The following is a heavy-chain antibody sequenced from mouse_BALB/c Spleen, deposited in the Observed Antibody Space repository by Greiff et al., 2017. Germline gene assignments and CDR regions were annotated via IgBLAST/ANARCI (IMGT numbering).Heavy chain of an antibody. CDR2: IWGDGST. CDR3: AKGDFDV. J-gene: IGHJ1*01. CDR1: GFSLTSYG. Sequence: VQLQQSGPGLVAPSQSLSITCTVSGFSLTSYGVRWVRQPPGKGLEWLGVIWGDGSTTKHSALISRLSTSKDNSTSQVFLKLNSLQTAETSTYYCAKGDFDVWGAGTTVTVSS. V-gene: IGHV2-3*01.